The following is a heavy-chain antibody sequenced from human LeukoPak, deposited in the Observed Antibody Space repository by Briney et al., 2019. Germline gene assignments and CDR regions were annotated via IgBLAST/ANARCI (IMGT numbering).Heavy chain of an antibody. D-gene: IGHD1-1*01. V-gene: IGHV1-69*13. J-gene: IGHJ6*03. Sequence: ASVKVSCKASGGTFSSYAISWVRQAPGQGLEWMGGIIPIFGTANYAQKFQGRVTITADESTSTAYMELSSLRSEDTAVYYCARGGPIQPYYYYYYMDVWGKGTTVTVSS. CDR2: IIPIFGTA. CDR1: GGTFSSYA. CDR3: ARGGPIQPYYYYYYMDV.